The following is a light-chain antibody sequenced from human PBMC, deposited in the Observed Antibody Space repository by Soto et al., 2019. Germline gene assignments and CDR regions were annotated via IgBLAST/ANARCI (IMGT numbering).Light chain of an antibody. V-gene: IGLV2-14*01. CDR1: VEVFNY. CDR2: EVG. J-gene: IGLJ1*01. Sequence: QSVLTQPASVSASPGQSITLSCSDVEVFNYVSCYQHHPGRAPKLIIYEVGRRPSGVSPRFSGSKSGNTASLTISGLRGEDEADYYCTSYTTSATGIFGTGTKVTVL. CDR3: TSYTTSATGI.